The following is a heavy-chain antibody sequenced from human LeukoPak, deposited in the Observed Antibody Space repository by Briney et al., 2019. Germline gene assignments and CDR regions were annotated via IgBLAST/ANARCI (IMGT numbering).Heavy chain of an antibody. V-gene: IGHV3-23*01. J-gene: IGHJ4*02. CDR3: AKDLFPYSGSYGALD. CDR1: RFTFSNYA. D-gene: IGHD1-26*01. CDR2: ISGSGDST. Sequence: PGGSLRLSCAASRFTFSNYAMSWVRQAPGEGLEWVSDISGSGDSTYYADSVKGRFTISRDNSKNTLYLQMNSLRAEDTAVYYCAKDLFPYSGSYGALDWGQGTLVTVSS.